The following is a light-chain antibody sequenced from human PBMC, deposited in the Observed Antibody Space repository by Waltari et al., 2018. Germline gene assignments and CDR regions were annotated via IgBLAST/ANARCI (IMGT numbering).Light chain of an antibody. J-gene: IGLJ3*02. CDR3: SSYTDSSPWV. CDR2: DVS. CDR1: SSDVGGYNY. Sequence: QSALTQPASVSGSPGQSITISCTGTSSDVGGYNYVSWYQQPPGKAPKLIIYDVSNRPSGVSNRFSGSKSGNTASLTISGLQSDDEANYYCSSYTDSSPWVFGGGTKLTVL. V-gene: IGLV2-14*03.